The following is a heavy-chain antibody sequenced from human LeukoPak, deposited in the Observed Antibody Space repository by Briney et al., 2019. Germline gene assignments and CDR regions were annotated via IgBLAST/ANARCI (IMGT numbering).Heavy chain of an antibody. Sequence: PGGSLRLSCSASGFTFSSYAMHWVRQALGKGLEYVSAISSIGGSTYYADSVKGRFTISRDNSKNTLYLQMSSLRAEDTAVYYCVRGLVFGGYSYGDVYWGQGTLVTVSS. CDR2: ISSIGGST. J-gene: IGHJ4*02. V-gene: IGHV3-64D*09. CDR1: GFTFSSYA. D-gene: IGHD5-18*01. CDR3: VRGLVFGGYSYGDVY.